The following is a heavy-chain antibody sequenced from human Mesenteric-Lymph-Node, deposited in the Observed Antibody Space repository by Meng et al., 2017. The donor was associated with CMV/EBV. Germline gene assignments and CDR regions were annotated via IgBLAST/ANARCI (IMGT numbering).Heavy chain of an antibody. J-gene: IGHJ4*02. D-gene: IGHD5-18*01. CDR1: GFTFSSYW. CDR3: ARDPDTAMALYYFDY. Sequence: GGSLRLSCAASGFTFSSYWMSWVRQAPGKGLEWVANIKQDGSEKYYVDSVKGRFTISRDNAKNSLYLQMNSLRAEDTAVYYCARDPDTAMALYYFDYWGQGTLVTVSS. V-gene: IGHV3-7*01. CDR2: IKQDGSEK.